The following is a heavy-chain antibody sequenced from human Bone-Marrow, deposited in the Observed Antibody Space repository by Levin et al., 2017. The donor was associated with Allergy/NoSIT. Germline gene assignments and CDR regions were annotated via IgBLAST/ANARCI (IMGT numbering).Heavy chain of an antibody. V-gene: IGHV3-21*01. D-gene: IGHD2/OR15-2a*01. J-gene: IGHJ3*02. CDR1: GFTFSLYR. CDR3: ARGIIGDVRVAHKEAFDI. Sequence: ASVKVSCTVSGFTFSLYRMNWVRQAPGKGLEWVSSISSSGTDMYNADSVKGRFTISRDNAKNSLNLQMSSLRAEDTAVYYCARGIIGDVRVAHKEAFDIWGQGTMVTVSS. CDR2: ISSSGTDM.